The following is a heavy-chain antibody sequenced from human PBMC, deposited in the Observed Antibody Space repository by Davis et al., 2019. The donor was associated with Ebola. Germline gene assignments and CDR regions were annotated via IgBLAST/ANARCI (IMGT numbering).Heavy chain of an antibody. CDR3: ARRVGELPFDY. V-gene: IGHV1-69*02. Sequence: AASVKVSCKASGGTFSSYTITWVRQAPGQGLEWMGRVIPILGIANYAQKFQGRVTITADKSTSTAYMELSSLRSEDTAVYYCARRVGELPFDYWGQGTLVTVSS. D-gene: IGHD1-26*01. CDR1: GGTFSSYT. CDR2: VIPILGIA. J-gene: IGHJ4*02.